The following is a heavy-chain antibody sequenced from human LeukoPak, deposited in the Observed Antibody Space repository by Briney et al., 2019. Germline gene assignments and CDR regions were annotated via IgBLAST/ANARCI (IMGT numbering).Heavy chain of an antibody. V-gene: IGHV4-34*01. CDR2: GST. Sequence: GSTNYNPALNSRVTXXXDTSKSQFSLKLSSVTAADTAVYYCARGEMATFDQTYYYYGMDVWGQGTTVTVSS. D-gene: IGHD5-24*01. CDR3: ARGEMATFDQTYYYYGMDV. J-gene: IGHJ6*02.